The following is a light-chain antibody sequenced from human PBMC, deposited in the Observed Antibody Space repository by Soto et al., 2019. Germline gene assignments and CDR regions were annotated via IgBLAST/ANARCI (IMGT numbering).Light chain of an antibody. J-gene: IGKJ4*01. Sequence: DIQMTQSQSSLSASVGDRVTITCRASQGMSNSLAWYQQNSGNVPNLLIYAASTLQSVVSSRFSGSGSETDFTLTISSLQPEDVATYYCKKYNSASLTVGGGTKVEIK. CDR2: AAS. V-gene: IGKV1-27*01. CDR3: KKYNSASLT. CDR1: QGMSNS.